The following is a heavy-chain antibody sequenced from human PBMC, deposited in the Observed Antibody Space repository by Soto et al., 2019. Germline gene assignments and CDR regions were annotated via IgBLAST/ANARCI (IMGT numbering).Heavy chain of an antibody. CDR1: GFTFSSYA. CDR2: ISGSGGST. Sequence: EVQLLESGGGLVQPGGSLRHSCAASGFTFSSYAMSWVRQAPGKGLEWVSAISGSGGSTYYADSVKGRFTISRDNSKNTQYLQMNSLRAEDTAVYYCAIEIRYFDWLHVYWGQGTLVTVSS. V-gene: IGHV3-23*01. J-gene: IGHJ4*02. CDR3: AIEIRYFDWLHVY. D-gene: IGHD3-9*01.